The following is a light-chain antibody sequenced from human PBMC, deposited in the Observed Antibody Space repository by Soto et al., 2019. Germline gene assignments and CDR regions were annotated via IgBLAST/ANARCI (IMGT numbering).Light chain of an antibody. CDR1: QGISRY. CDR2: AAS. Sequence: DIQLTQSPSFLSASVGDRVTITCRASQGISRYLAWYQQKPGKAPKLLIYAASTLQSGVPSSFSGSGSGTQFTCTISSLQPEDFATYYCQHLNSYPPAFGQGTRLEIK. V-gene: IGKV1-9*01. CDR3: QHLNSYPPA. J-gene: IGKJ5*01.